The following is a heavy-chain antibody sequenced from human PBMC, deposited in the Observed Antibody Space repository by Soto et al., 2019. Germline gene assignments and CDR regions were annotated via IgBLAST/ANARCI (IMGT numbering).Heavy chain of an antibody. D-gene: IGHD1-1*01. CDR2: INPNSGGT. J-gene: IGHJ6*02. CDR1: GYTFTGYY. CDR3: ARQRVEIYYYYGMDV. Sequence: ASVKVSCKASGYTFTGYYMHWVRQAPGQGLEWMGWINPNSGGTNYAQKFQGRVTMTRDTSISTAYMELSRLRSDDTAVYYCARQRVEIYYYYGMDVWGQGTTVTSP. V-gene: IGHV1-2*02.